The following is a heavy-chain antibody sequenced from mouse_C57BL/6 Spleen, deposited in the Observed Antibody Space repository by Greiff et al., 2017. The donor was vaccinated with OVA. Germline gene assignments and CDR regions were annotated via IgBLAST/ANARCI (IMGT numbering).Heavy chain of an antibody. D-gene: IGHD2-4*01. CDR1: GYTFTSYW. Sequence: VQLQQPGTELVKPGASVKLSCKASGYTFTSYWMHWVKQRPGQGLEWIGNISPSNGGTNYNEKFKSKATLTVDKSSSTAYMQLSSLTSEDSAVYYCARDDYDEGAEFAYWGQGTLVTVSA. CDR3: ARDDYDEGAEFAY. J-gene: IGHJ3*01. CDR2: ISPSNGGT. V-gene: IGHV1-53*01.